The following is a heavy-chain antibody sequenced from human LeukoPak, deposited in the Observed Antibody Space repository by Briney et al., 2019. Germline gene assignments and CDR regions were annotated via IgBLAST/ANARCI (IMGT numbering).Heavy chain of an antibody. CDR1: GFIFSNYW. V-gene: IGHV3-7*04. Sequence: PGGSLRLSCSAPGFIFSNYWMTWVRQAPGKGLEWVANIKQDGSEKYYVDSVKGRFTISRDNAKKSLYLQMSSLRAEDTVVYFCVRDMILLQSWGQGTLVTVSS. J-gene: IGHJ5*02. CDR2: IKQDGSEK. CDR3: VRDMILLQS. D-gene: IGHD3-16*01.